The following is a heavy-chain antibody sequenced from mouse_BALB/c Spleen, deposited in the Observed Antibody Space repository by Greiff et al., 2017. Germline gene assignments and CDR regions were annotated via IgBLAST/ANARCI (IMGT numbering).Heavy chain of an antibody. J-gene: IGHJ3*01. CDR1: GFTFSDYY. D-gene: IGHD2-1*01. Sequence: EVMLVESGGGLVKPGGSLKLSCAASGFTFSDYYMYWVRQTPEKRLEWVATISDGGSYTYYPDSVKGRFTISRDNAKNNLYLQMSSLKSEDTAMYYCARDGNCEGSAWFAYWGQGTLVTVSA. CDR2: ISDGGSYT. V-gene: IGHV5-4*02. CDR3: ARDGNCEGSAWFAY.